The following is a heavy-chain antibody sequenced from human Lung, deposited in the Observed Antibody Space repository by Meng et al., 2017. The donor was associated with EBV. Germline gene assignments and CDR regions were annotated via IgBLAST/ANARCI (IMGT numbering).Heavy chain of an antibody. CDR2: VCNDGGNK. D-gene: IGHD4-17*01. Sequence: VVVPASAPSILCALSAACFSSYGYRCGRQPPGKELVWLIWVCNDGGNKTYTDSVKGRVTISRDKSRNTLYLKMNSVRAEDTAMYYCARDFYGIESLLDYWGQGTLVTVSS. J-gene: IGHJ4*02. V-gene: IGHV3-33*01. CDR1: AACFSSYG. CDR3: ARDFYGIESLLDY.